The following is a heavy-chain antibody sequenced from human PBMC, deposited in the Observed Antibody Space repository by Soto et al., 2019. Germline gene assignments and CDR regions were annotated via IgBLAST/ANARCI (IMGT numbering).Heavy chain of an antibody. CDR2: IYHSGTT. Sequence: QVQLQESGPGLVKPSETLSLTCTVSGDSVRSSYWSWIRQSPGKGLEWIGYIYHSGTTNFNPSLKSRATISVNTSKNHFSLKLTSVTAADTAIYFCARDPCGGDCSFDYWGPGTLVAVSS. J-gene: IGHJ4*02. CDR3: ARDPCGGDCSFDY. CDR1: GDSVRSSY. D-gene: IGHD2-21*02. V-gene: IGHV4-59*02.